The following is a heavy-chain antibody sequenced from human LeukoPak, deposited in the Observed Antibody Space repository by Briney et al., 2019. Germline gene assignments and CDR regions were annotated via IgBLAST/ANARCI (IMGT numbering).Heavy chain of an antibody. Sequence: GASVKVSCKVSGYTLTELSMHWVRQAPGKGLEWMGGFDPEDGETIYAQKFQGRVTMTEDTSTDTAYMELSSLRSEDTAVYYCATFSAYNWNYGPFDYWGQGTLVTVS. J-gene: IGHJ4*02. CDR1: GYTLTELS. CDR3: ATFSAYNWNYGPFDY. D-gene: IGHD1-7*01. CDR2: FDPEDGET. V-gene: IGHV1-24*01.